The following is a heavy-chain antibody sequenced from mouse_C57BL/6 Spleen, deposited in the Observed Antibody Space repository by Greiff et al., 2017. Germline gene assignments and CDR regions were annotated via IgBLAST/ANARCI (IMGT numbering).Heavy chain of an antibody. CDR1: GYTFTSYW. CDR2: IHPNSGST. CDR3: ARDYYGNYEWYCDV. J-gene: IGHJ1*03. D-gene: IGHD2-1*01. Sequence: QVQLQQPGAELVKPGASVKLSCKASGYTFTSYWMHWVKQRPGQGLEWIGMIHPNSGSTNYNEKFKSKATLTVDKSSSTAYMQLSSLTSEDSAVYYCARDYYGNYEWYCDVWGTGTTVTVSS. V-gene: IGHV1-64*01.